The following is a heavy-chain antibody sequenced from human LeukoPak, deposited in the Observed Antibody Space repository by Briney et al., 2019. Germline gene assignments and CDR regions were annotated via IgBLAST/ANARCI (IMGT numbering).Heavy chain of an antibody. CDR3: AREVHRDGYNSFGY. V-gene: IGHV1-2*02. J-gene: IGHJ4*02. CDR2: INPNSGGT. CDR1: GYTFTGYY. Sequence: ASVKVSCKASGYTFTGYYMHWVRQAPGQGLEWMGWINPNSGGTNYAQKFQGRVTMTRDTSISTAYMELSRLRSDDTAVYYCAREVHRDGYNSFGYWGQGTLVTVSS. D-gene: IGHD5-24*01.